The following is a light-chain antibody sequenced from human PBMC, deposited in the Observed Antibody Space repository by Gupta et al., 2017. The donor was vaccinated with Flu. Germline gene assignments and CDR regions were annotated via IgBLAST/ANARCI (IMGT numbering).Light chain of an antibody. V-gene: IGKV1-33*01. CDR2: DAT. Sequence: DIQLTQSPSSLSASVGNRLTITCLARQDVTNYLNCYQKEPRKAHKLLINDATNLETGVPSRFSGSGSGTDFPFTISSLQPEDIATYYCQQYDNLPRFGPGTKVDIK. CDR3: QQYDNLPR. CDR1: QDVTNY. J-gene: IGKJ3*01.